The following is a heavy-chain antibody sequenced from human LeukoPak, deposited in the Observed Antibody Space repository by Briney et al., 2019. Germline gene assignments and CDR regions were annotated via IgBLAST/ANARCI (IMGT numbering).Heavy chain of an antibody. D-gene: IGHD3-22*01. V-gene: IGHV3-23*01. J-gene: IGHJ4*02. CDR3: AKDPLDFTTYYYDSSGLRSFDY. CDR1: GFTFSSYA. Sequence: GGSLRLSCAASGFTFSSYAMSWVRQAPGKGLEWVSAISGSGGSTYYADSVKGRFTISRDNSKNTLYLQMNSLRAEDTAVYYCAKDPLDFTTYYYDSSGLRSFDYWGQGTLVTVSS. CDR2: ISGSGGST.